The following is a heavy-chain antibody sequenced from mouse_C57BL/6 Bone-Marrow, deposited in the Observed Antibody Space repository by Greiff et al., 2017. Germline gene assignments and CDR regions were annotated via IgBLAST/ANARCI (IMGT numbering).Heavy chain of an antibody. V-gene: IGHV14-3*01. J-gene: IGHJ3*01. CDR2: IDPANGNT. CDR1: GFNIKNTY. Sequence: EVQLQQSVAELVRPGASAKLSCTASGFNIKNTYMHWVKQRPEQGLEWIGRIDPANGNTKYAPKFPGKATIPADTSSNTAYLQLSSLTSEDTAIYYCARSYYGSSPWFAYWGQGTLVTVSA. D-gene: IGHD1-1*01. CDR3: ARSYYGSSPWFAY.